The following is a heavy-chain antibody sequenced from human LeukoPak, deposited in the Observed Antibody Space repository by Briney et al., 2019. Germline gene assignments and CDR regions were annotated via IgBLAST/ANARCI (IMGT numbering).Heavy chain of an antibody. J-gene: IGHJ4*02. D-gene: IGHD4/OR15-4a*01. CDR2: IRPSGDNT. V-gene: IGHV3-23*01. CDR3: ARRAGAYSHPYDY. Sequence: GGSLRLSCAASGFTFSSYDMTWVRQAPGRGLEWVSSIRPSGDNTYYGDSVKGRFTISRDNSKNTVYLQMNNMRVEDTAVYYCARRAGAYSHPYDYWGQGTLVTVSS. CDR1: GFTFSSYD.